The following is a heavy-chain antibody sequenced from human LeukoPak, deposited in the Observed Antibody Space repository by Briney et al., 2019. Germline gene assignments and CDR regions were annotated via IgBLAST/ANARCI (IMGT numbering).Heavy chain of an antibody. Sequence: PGGSLSLSCAASGFTFSSYAMSWVRQATGEGLEWVSAISGSGGSTYYADCVKGRFTISRDNSKNTLYLQMKSLRAEDTAVYYCAKDRWGGVKRSRIYCSGGSCYSDRRYYGMDVWGQGTTVTVSS. V-gene: IGHV3-23*01. CDR3: AKDRWGGVKRSRIYCSGGSCYSDRRYYGMDV. CDR1: GFTFSSYA. J-gene: IGHJ6*02. CDR2: ISGSGGST. D-gene: IGHD2-15*01.